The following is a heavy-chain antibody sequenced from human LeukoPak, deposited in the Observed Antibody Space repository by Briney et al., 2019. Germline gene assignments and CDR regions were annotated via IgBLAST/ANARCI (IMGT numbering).Heavy chain of an antibody. Sequence: PGGSLRLSCAASGFTFSSYSMNWVRQAPGKGLEWVSYISSSSSTIYYADSVKGRFTISRDNAKNSLYLQMNSLRAEDTAVYYCAREKIAARLFTGYWGQGTLVTVSS. CDR1: GFTFSSYS. V-gene: IGHV3-48*01. CDR3: AREKIAARLFTGY. CDR2: ISSSSSTI. D-gene: IGHD6-6*01. J-gene: IGHJ4*02.